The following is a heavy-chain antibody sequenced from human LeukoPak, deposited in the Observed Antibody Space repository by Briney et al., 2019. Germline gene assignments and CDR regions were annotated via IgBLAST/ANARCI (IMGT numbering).Heavy chain of an antibody. CDR3: ARAVAARPALYGGYYMDV. J-gene: IGHJ6*03. Sequence: ASVKVSCKASGYTFTSYYMHWVRQAPGQGLEWMGIINPSGGSTSYAQKFQGRVTMTRDTSTSTVYMELSSLRSEDTAAYYCARAVAARPALYGGYYMDVWGKGTTVTVSS. CDR2: INPSGGST. CDR1: GYTFTSYY. V-gene: IGHV1-46*01. D-gene: IGHD6-6*01.